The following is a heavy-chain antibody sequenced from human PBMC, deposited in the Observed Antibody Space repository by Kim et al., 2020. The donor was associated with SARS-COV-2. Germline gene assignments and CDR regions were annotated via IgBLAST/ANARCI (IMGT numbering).Heavy chain of an antibody. V-gene: IGHV3-30*04. CDR1: GFTFSRYA. J-gene: IGHJ5*02. D-gene: IGHD1-26*01. Sequence: GGSLRLSCAASGFTFSRYAMLWVRQAPGKGLEGVEWLSSDVNNKYYAESVKGRFTFSRENSKNTLYLQMNSLRADDTAVYYCARGAIVGPTYWFDPWGQGTLVTVSS. CDR3: ARGAIVGPTYWFDP. CDR2: LSSDVNNK.